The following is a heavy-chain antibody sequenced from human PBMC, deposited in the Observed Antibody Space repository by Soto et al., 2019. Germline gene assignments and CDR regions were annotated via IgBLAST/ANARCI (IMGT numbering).Heavy chain of an antibody. J-gene: IGHJ4*02. CDR1: GFTVSNNY. CDR2: IYSGGYT. Sequence: EVQLVESGGGLIQPGGSLRLSCAVSGFTVSNNYMSWVRQAPGKGLEGVSVIYSGGYTAYGDSVKGRFTISRDNSKNTHDFKSISRRATDTAVYYCATDAGGGGYWGQGTLVTVSS. V-gene: IGHV3-53*01. D-gene: IGHD3-10*01. CDR3: ATDAGGGGY.